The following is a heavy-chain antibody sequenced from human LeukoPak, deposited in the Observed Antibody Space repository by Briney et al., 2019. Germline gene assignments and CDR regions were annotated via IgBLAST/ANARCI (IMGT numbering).Heavy chain of an antibody. CDR1: GYTLTELS. CDR3: ATRSSGWYEDFQH. Sequence: ASVKVSCKVSGYTLTELSMHWVRHAPGKGLEWMGGFDPEDGETIYAQKFQGRVTMTEDTSTDTAYMELSSLRSEDTAVYYCATRSSGWYEDFQHWGQGTLVTVSS. V-gene: IGHV1-24*01. CDR2: FDPEDGET. D-gene: IGHD6-19*01. J-gene: IGHJ1*01.